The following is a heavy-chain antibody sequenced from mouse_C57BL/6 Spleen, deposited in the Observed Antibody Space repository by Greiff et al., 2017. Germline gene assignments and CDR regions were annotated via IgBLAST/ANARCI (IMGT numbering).Heavy chain of an antibody. Sequence: EVPLQQSGPELVKPGASVKLPCKASGYTFTDYTMDWVKPSHGKSLEWIGDINPNNGGTIYNQKFKGKATLTVDKSSSTAYMELRSLTSEDTAVYYCARRRYDYDVDYWGQGTTLTVSS. D-gene: IGHD2-4*01. J-gene: IGHJ2*01. CDR1: GYTFTDYT. CDR3: ARRRYDYDVDY. CDR2: INPNNGGT. V-gene: IGHV1-18*01.